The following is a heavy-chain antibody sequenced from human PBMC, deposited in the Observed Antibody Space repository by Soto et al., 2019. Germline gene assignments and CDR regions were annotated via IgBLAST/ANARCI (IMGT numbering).Heavy chain of an antibody. D-gene: IGHD6-19*01. V-gene: IGHV4-34*01. CDR2: MHHSGRT. CDR1: GGSFSEYY. CDR3: VRGVSWSGGSVDF. J-gene: IGHJ4*02. Sequence: QVQLQQWGAGLLKPSETLSLTCAVYGGSFSEYYWSWIRQSPGKGLEWIAEMHHSGRTNYNPALQSRVSMSLDTSKNQFSLNLTSVTAADTAVYYCVRGVSWSGGSVDFWGPGTLVTVSS.